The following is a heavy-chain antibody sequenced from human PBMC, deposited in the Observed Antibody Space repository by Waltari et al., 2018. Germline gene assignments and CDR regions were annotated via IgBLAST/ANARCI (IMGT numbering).Heavy chain of an antibody. CDR2: VYNDDDT. J-gene: IGHJ4*02. D-gene: IGHD2-15*01. CDR1: GGSLSIFY. V-gene: IGHV4-59*01. Sequence: QVHLRESGPGLVKPSEPLSLTCTVSGGSLSIFYWTWIRQSPGQGLEWIGYVYNDDDTKYNPSLRSRASILLDRSKRQFSLNLASVTAADSGVYYCAREERWFGNTYYFDHWGQGAPVIVSS. CDR3: AREERWFGNTYYFDH.